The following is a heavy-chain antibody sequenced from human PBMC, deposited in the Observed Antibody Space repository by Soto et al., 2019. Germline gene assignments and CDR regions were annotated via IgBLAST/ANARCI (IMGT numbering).Heavy chain of an antibody. CDR1: GGSLGSSSYY. CDR2: IYYSGNT. Sequence: TLSLTCTVSGGSLGSSSYYWGWIRQSPGKGLEWIGNIYYSGNTFYNPSLKSRVTISVDTSKNQFYLHLSSVTAADTAIFYCASIAAPGTTHFDFWGQGXLVTVYS. V-gene: IGHV4-39*01. CDR3: ASIAAPGTTHFDF. D-gene: IGHD6-13*01. J-gene: IGHJ4*02.